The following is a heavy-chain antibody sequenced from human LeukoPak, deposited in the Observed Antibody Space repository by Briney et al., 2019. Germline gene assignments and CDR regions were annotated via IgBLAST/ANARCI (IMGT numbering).Heavy chain of an antibody. Sequence: SETLSLTCTVSGGSISSYYWGWIRQPPGKGLEWIGSIYYSGSTYYNPSLKSRVTISVDTSKNQFSLKLSSVTAADTAVYYCASYGYSYGQPQVGWYFDLWGRGTLVTVSS. V-gene: IGHV4-39*01. CDR3: ASYGYSYGQPQVGWYFDL. J-gene: IGHJ2*01. CDR2: IYYSGST. D-gene: IGHD5-18*01. CDR1: GGSISSYY.